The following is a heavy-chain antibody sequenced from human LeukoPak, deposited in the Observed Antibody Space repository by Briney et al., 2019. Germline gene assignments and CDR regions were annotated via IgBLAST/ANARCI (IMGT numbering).Heavy chain of an antibody. Sequence: GGSLRLFCAACGFTFSSYAMHWVRQAPGKGVAWVAVISYDGSNKYYADSVKGRFTISRDNSKNTLYLQMNSLRAEDTAVYYCARDWSQSGWLDYWGQGTLVTVSS. V-gene: IGHV3-30-3*01. D-gene: IGHD6-19*01. J-gene: IGHJ4*02. CDR3: ARDWSQSGWLDY. CDR1: GFTFSSYA. CDR2: ISYDGSNK.